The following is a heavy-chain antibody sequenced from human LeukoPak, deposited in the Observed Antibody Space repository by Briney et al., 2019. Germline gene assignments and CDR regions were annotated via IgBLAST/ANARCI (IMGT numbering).Heavy chain of an antibody. D-gene: IGHD3-22*01. CDR2: IYYSGST. V-gene: IGHV4-39*01. Sequence: PSETMSLTCTVSGGSISSSSYYWRWIRQPPGKGLEWIGSIYYSGSTCYSPSLKSRVTISVDTSKNHFSLKLSCVTAADTAVYYCARHVDYYDSSGYYTADYWGQGTLVTVSS. CDR1: GGSISSSSYY. J-gene: IGHJ4*02. CDR3: ARHVDYYDSSGYYTADY.